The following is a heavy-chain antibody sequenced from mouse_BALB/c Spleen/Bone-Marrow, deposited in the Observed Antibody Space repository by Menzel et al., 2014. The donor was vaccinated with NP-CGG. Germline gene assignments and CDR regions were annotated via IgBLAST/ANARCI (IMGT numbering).Heavy chain of an antibody. Sequence: VMLVXSGXXXVKPGGSLKLSCAASGFTFSSYGMSWVRQTPDKRLEWVATISSGGSYTYYPDSVKGRFTISRDNAKNTLYLQMSSLKSEDTAMYYCARQTYYDYDGYFDYWXQXXXLTVSS. J-gene: IGHJ2*01. CDR2: ISSGGSYT. V-gene: IGHV5-6*02. CDR1: GFTFSSYG. CDR3: ARQTYYDYDGYFDY. D-gene: IGHD2-4*01.